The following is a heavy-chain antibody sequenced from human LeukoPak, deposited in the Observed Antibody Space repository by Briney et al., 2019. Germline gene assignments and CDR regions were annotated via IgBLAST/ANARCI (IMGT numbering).Heavy chain of an antibody. Sequence: GSLRLSCAASGFTFNSYWMSWVRQPPGKGLEWIGEINHSGSTNYNPSLKSRVTISVDTSKNQFSLKLSSVTAADTAVYYCARHYGGVIPKYYFDYWGQGTLVTVSS. CDR1: GFTFNSYW. D-gene: IGHD3-10*01. J-gene: IGHJ4*02. V-gene: IGHV4-34*01. CDR2: INHSGST. CDR3: ARHYGGVIPKYYFDY.